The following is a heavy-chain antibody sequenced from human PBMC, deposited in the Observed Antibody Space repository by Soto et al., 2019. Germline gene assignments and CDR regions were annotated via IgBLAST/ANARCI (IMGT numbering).Heavy chain of an antibody. CDR3: ARALWGGWYVGLPRYFQH. D-gene: IGHD6-19*01. CDR2: MNPNSGNT. CDR1: GYTFTSYD. V-gene: IGHV1-8*01. Sequence: GASVKVSCKASGYTFTSYDINWVRQATGQGLEWMGWMNPNSGNTGYAQKFQGRVTMTRNTSISTAYMELSSLRSEDTAVYYCARALWGGWYVGLPRYFQHWGQGTLVTVSS. J-gene: IGHJ1*01.